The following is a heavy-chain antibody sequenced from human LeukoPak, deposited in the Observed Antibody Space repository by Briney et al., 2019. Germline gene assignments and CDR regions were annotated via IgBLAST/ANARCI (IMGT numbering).Heavy chain of an antibody. CDR1: GFTFSNAW. V-gene: IGHV3-15*01. D-gene: IGHD3-10*01. CDR3: TTAAWGGRADY. CDR2: IKSKTDGGTT. Sequence: PGGSLRLSCAASGFTFSNAWMSWVRQAPGKGLEWVGRIKSKTDGGTTDYAAPVKGRFTISRDDSKSTVYLQMNSLKAEDTAIYYCTTAAWGGRADYWGQGTLVTVSS. J-gene: IGHJ4*02.